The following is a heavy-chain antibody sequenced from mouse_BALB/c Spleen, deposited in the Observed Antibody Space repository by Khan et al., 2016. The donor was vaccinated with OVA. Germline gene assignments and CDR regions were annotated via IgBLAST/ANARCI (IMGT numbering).Heavy chain of an antibody. CDR2: ISTYYGDA. CDR3: TRGGGGNRFAY. V-gene: IGHV1S137*01. Sequence: QVQLKQSGAELVRPGVSVKISCKGSGYTFTDFTLHWMKQSHTKSLEWIGVISTYYGDATYNQKFKGKATMTVDKASSTAYLELARLTSEDSAICCCTRGGGGNRFAYWGQGTLVTVSA. CDR1: GYTFTDFT. J-gene: IGHJ3*01.